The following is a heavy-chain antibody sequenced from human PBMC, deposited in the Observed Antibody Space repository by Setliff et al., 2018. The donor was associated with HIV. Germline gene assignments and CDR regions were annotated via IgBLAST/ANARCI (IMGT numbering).Heavy chain of an antibody. CDR2: IYPGDSDT. D-gene: IGHD1-20*01. Sequence: RGESLKISCKGSGYRFISYWIGWVRQMPGKGLEWMGIIYPGDSDTRYSPSFQGQVTISADKSISTAYLQWSSLKASDTAMYYCASSITVAGGRSFYYYAMDVWGQGTTVTVSS. CDR1: GYRFISYW. CDR3: ASSITVAGGRSFYYYAMDV. J-gene: IGHJ6*02. V-gene: IGHV5-51*01.